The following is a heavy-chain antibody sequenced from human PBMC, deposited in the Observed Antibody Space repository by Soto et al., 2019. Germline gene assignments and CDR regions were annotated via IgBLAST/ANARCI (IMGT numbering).Heavy chain of an antibody. J-gene: IGHJ6*02. CDR1: GYTFTSYD. CDR3: ARRGYSSGWYYYYYYGMDV. V-gene: IGHV1-8*01. Sequence: QVQLVQSGAEVKKPGASVKVSCKASGYTFTSYDINWVRQATGQGLEWMGWMNPNSGNTGYAQKFQGRATMTRNTSISTAYMELSSLGAEDSAVYYCARRGYSSGWYYYYYYGMDVWGQGTTVTVSS. CDR2: MNPNSGNT. D-gene: IGHD6-13*01.